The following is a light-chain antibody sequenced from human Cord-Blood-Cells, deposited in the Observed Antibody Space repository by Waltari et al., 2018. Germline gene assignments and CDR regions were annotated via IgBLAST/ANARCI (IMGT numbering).Light chain of an antibody. J-gene: IGKJ2*01. V-gene: IGKV3-20*01. CDR2: GAS. CDR1: QSVSSSY. Sequence: ENVLTSSPGTLSLAPGERVTLSCRASQSVSSSYLAWYQQKPGQAPRLLIYGASSRATGIPDRFSGSGSGTDFTLTISRLEPEDFAVYYCQQYGSSYTFGQGTKLEIK. CDR3: QQYGSSYT.